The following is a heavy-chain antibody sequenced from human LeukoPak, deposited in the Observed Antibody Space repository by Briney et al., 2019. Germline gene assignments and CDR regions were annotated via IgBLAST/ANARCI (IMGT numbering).Heavy chain of an antibody. CDR1: GYTFTGYY. Sequence: ASVKVSCKASGYTFTGYYMHWVRQAPGQGLEWMEWINPNSGGTNYAQKFQGRVTMTRDTSISTAYMELSRLRSDDTAVYYCARETYCSSTSCREWFDPWGQGTLVTVSS. V-gene: IGHV1-2*02. CDR2: INPNSGGT. D-gene: IGHD2-2*01. J-gene: IGHJ5*02. CDR3: ARETYCSSTSCREWFDP.